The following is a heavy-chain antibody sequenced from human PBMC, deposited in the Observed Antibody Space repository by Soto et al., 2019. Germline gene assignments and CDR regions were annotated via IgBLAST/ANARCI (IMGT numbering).Heavy chain of an antibody. CDR1: GFTFSNYW. CDR2: INPDGSSI. J-gene: IGHJ5*02. D-gene: IGHD3-10*01. V-gene: IGHV3-74*01. CDR3: TKSYSESAWFDH. Sequence: GGSLRLSCATSGFTFSNYWVHWVRQAPGKGLVWISRINPDGSSITYADFVKGRFTISRDNTKNTLYLQMNSLRVEDTAVYYCTKSYSESAWFDHWGQGTLVTSPQ.